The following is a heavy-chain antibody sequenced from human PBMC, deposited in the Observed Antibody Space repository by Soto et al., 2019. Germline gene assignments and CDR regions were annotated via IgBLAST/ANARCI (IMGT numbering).Heavy chain of an antibody. Sequence: WIRQPPGKGLEWIGSIYYSGTANYSPSLKSRLSIDVDTSKNQFSLRLSSVTAADKAVFYCATRSGDSVGWLDPWGQGIRVTVS. J-gene: IGHJ5*02. CDR2: IYYSGTA. V-gene: IGHV4-39*01. CDR3: ATRSGDSVGWLDP. D-gene: IGHD4-17*01.